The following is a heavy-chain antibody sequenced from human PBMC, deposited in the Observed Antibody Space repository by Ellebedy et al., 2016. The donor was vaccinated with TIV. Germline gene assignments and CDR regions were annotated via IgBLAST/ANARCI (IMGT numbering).Heavy chain of an antibody. J-gene: IGHJ5*02. D-gene: IGHD4/OR15-4a*01. CDR1: GFTSTDYY. V-gene: IGHV3-11*01. CDR3: ARDGASDYGIDL. Sequence: GGSLRLXXAVSGFTSTDYYMSWIRQAPGKGLEWIAYISGSGSTIYYASSVRGRFTVSRDSAKNSLLLEMNSLRDEDSGVYHCARDGASDYGIDLWGRGTLVTVSS. CDR2: ISGSGSTI.